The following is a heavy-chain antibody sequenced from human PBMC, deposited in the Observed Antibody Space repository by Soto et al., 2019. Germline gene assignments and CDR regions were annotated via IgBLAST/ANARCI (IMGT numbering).Heavy chain of an antibody. Sequence: GGSLRLSCAASGFPFSSYTMNWVRQAPGKGLEWVSSISSSSSSIYYADSVKGRFTISRDNAKNSLYLQMNSLRAEDTAVYYCARVRGDGWGNPTIHYNWFDPWGQGTLVTVSS. J-gene: IGHJ5*02. V-gene: IGHV3-21*01. CDR3: ARVRGDGWGNPTIHYNWFDP. CDR2: ISSSSSSI. D-gene: IGHD3-10*01. CDR1: GFPFSSYT.